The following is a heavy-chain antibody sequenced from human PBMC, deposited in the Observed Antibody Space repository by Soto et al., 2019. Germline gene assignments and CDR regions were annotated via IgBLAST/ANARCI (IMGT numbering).Heavy chain of an antibody. Sequence: GGSLRLSCAASGFTFSTYAMIWVRQAPGKGLERVSVISGSGSSTYYVDSVKGRFTISRDNSMNTLYLQMNSLRAEDTAVYYCARRGPGTYFDYWGQGTLVTAS. V-gene: IGHV3-23*01. CDR3: ARRGPGTYFDY. J-gene: IGHJ4*02. CDR1: GFTFSTYA. D-gene: IGHD6-13*01. CDR2: ISGSGSST.